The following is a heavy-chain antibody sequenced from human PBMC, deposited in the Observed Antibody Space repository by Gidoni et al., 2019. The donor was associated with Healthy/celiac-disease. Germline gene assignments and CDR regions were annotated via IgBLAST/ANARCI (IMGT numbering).Heavy chain of an antibody. V-gene: IGHV1-3*01. Sequence: QVQLVKSGAEVKKPGASVKVSCKASGYTFTSYAMHWVRQAPGQRLDWMGWINAGNGNTKYSQKFQVRVTITSDTSASTAYIELSSLRSEDTAVYYCARDSGYSSSWSSFDYWGQGTLVTVSS. D-gene: IGHD6-13*01. CDR3: ARDSGYSSSWSSFDY. J-gene: IGHJ4*02. CDR1: GYTFTSYA. CDR2: INAGNGNT.